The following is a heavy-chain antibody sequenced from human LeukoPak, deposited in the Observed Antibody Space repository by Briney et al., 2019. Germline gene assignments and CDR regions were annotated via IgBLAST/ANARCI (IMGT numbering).Heavy chain of an antibody. J-gene: IGHJ3*02. CDR2: INSDGSST. CDR3: ARGWWSYAFDI. V-gene: IGHV3-74*01. CDR1: GFTFSSYW. D-gene: IGHD2-15*01. Sequence: GGSLRLSCAASGFTFSSYWMHWVRQAPGKGLVWVSRINSDGSSTDYADSVKGRFTISRDNAKNSLYLQMNSLRAEDTALYHCARGWWSYAFDIWGQGTMVTVSS.